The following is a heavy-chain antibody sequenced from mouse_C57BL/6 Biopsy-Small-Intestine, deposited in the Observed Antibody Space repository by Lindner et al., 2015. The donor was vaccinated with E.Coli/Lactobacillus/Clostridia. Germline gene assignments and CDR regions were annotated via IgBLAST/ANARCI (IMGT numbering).Heavy chain of an antibody. CDR3: ARDGNGNYYAEYFQH. CDR1: GYMFTSYT. CDR2: INVRNGNT. V-gene: IGHV1-14*01. Sequence: SVKVSCKASGYMFTSYTVHWVRQAPDKDLEWMGWINVRNGNTKYSQNFQGRVTITRDTSASTAYMELSSLRSEDTAVYYCARDGNGNYYAEYFQHWGQGTLVTVS. D-gene: IGHD2-1*01. J-gene: IGHJ3*01.